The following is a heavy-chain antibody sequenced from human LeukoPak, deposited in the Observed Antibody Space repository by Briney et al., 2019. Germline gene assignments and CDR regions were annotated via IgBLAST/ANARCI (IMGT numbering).Heavy chain of an antibody. CDR1: GGSISNSY. V-gene: IGHV4-59*08. Sequence: PSETLSLTCTVSGGSISNSYWTWIRQPPGKRPEWIGYTFYRGSNNYNPSLKSRVTISIDTSKNQFSLKLTSVTATDTAVYYCARGHYYSSGRLDSWGQGTLVTVSS. CDR3: ARGHYYSSGRLDS. D-gene: IGHD3-10*01. J-gene: IGHJ4*02. CDR2: TFYRGSN.